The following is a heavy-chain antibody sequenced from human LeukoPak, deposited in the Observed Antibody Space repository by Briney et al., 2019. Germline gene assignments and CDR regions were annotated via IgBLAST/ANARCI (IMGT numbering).Heavy chain of an antibody. J-gene: IGHJ4*02. CDR1: GGSISPYY. V-gene: IGHV4-59*12. D-gene: IGHD4-17*01. CDR3: ARAVMTTVTPKPMEFDY. Sequence: SETLSLTCTVSGGSISPYYWSWIRQPPGKGLEWIGHIYHSGSTNYNPSLKSRVTISVDTSENQLSLKLSSVTAADTAVYYCARAVMTTVTPKPMEFDYWGQGTLVTVSS. CDR2: IYHSGST.